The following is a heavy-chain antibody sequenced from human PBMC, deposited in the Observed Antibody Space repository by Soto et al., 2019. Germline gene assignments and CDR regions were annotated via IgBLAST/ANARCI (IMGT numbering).Heavy chain of an antibody. CDR2: ISGDSGST. V-gene: IGHV3-23*01. CDR1: GFTFSNYA. J-gene: IGHJ4*02. Sequence: EVQLLESGGGLVQPGGSLRLSCAASGFTFSNYAMSWVRQAPGKGLEWVSAISGDSGSTYYADSVKGRFTISRDNSKNTLYLQMNSLRAEDKAVYYCEIPPGLTVTGPDYWGQGTLVTVSS. D-gene: IGHD6-19*01. CDR3: EIPPGLTVTGPDY.